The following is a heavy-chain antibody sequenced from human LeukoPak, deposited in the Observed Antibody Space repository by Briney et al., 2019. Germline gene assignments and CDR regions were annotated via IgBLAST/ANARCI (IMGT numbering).Heavy chain of an antibody. V-gene: IGHV1-69*01. Sequence: XFGTANYAQKFQGRVTITADESTSTAYMELSSLRSEDTAVYYCAGNQQWLVRPSYYYYGMDVWGQGTTVTVSS. D-gene: IGHD6-19*01. CDR2: XFGTA. CDR3: AGNQQWLVRPSYYYYGMDV. J-gene: IGHJ6*02.